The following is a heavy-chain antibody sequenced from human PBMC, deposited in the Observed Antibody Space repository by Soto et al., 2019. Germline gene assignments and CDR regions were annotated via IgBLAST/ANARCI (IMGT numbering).Heavy chain of an antibody. Sequence: PSETLSLTCAVYGASFSGYYWSWIRQPPGKGLEWIGEINHTGSTNYNPSLKSRVTISVDTSKNQFSLKLTSVTAADTAVYYCARNPKYYDYVWGTYRPFDSWGQGTLVTVSS. V-gene: IGHV4-34*01. CDR3: ARNPKYYDYVWGTYRPFDS. D-gene: IGHD3-16*02. CDR1: GASFSGYY. J-gene: IGHJ4*02. CDR2: INHTGST.